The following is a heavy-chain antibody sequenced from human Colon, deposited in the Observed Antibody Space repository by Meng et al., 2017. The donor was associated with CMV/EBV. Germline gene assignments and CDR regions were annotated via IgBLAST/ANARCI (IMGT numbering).Heavy chain of an antibody. Sequence: GESLKISCAASGFTFNTFWMTWVRQAPGKGLEWVANIKEDGRGQWYVDSVKGRFTLSRDNARKSLYLQMNSLRAEDTAVYYCVRYENLQHGMDVWGQGTTVTVSS. D-gene: IGHD1-1*01. CDR3: VRYENLQHGMDV. CDR2: IKEDGRGQ. V-gene: IGHV3-7*01. J-gene: IGHJ6*02. CDR1: GFTFNTFW.